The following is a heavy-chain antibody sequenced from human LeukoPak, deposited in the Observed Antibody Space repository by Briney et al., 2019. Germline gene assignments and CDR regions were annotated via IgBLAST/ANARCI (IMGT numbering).Heavy chain of an antibody. CDR2: IKQDGSEK. J-gene: IGHJ4*02. CDR3: AEKGYYDSSGYYY. V-gene: IGHV3-7*01. Sequence: PGGSLRLSCAASAFTFSSYGMHWVRQAPGKGLEWVANIKQDGSEKYYVDSVKGRFTISRDNAKNSLYLQMNSLRAEDTAVYYCAEKGYYDSSGYYYWGQGTLVTVSS. CDR1: AFTFSSYG. D-gene: IGHD3-22*01.